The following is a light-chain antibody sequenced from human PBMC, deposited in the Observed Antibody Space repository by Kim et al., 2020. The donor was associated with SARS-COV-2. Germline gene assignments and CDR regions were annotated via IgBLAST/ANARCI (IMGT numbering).Light chain of an antibody. V-gene: IGLV3-1*01. CDR2: KDT. Sequence: YELTQPPSVSVSPGQTATITCSGSTLGDKYACWYHQKPGQSPLLVIYKDTERPSGIPERFSASNSGNTATLTISGTQAMDEGDYFCQTWDRNSAVFGTGTQLTVL. J-gene: IGLJ1*01. CDR1: TLGDKY. CDR3: QTWDRNSAV.